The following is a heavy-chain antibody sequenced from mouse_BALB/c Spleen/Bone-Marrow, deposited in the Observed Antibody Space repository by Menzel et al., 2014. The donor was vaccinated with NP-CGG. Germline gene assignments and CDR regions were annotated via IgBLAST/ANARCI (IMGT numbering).Heavy chain of an antibody. D-gene: IGHD2-3*01. CDR3: ARGWLLSWFAY. Sequence: VQLQQSGPELVKPGASVKISCKASGYTFSDYNMHWVRQSHGKSLEWIGNIYPYNGGTGYNQKFKRKATLTVDNSSSTAYMELRSLTSEDSAVYHCARGWLLSWFAYRGQGTLVTVSA. CDR2: IYPYNGGT. V-gene: IGHV1S29*02. CDR1: GYTFSDYN. J-gene: IGHJ3*01.